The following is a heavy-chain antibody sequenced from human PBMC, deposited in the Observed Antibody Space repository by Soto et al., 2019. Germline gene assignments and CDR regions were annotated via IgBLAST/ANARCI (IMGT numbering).Heavy chain of an antibody. CDR1: GFTVSNNY. D-gene: IGHD3-10*01. J-gene: IGHJ4*02. CDR3: ATQPGGGGY. V-gene: IGHV3-53*01. CDR2: IYSGGYT. Sequence: EVQLVESGGGLIQPGGSLRLSCAVSGFTVSNNYMSWVRQAPGKGLEGVSVIYSGGYTAYGDSVKGRFTISRDNSKNNLYLKKKSLRAGAAALFYWATQPGGGGYWGQGTLVTVSS.